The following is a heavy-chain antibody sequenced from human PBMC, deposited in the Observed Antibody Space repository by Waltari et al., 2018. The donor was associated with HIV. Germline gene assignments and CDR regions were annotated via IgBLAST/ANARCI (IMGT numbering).Heavy chain of an antibody. V-gene: IGHV1-46*01. CDR1: GYTFSNYY. CDR2: INPGGGSA. Sequence: QVQLVQSGAEVKKPGASVKVSCKASGYTFSNYYIHWMRPASGQGLEWMGIINPGGGSASYAEKFEGRVTMTRDTSANTLYMELRSLTSEDTAVYYCARHRSPSYSVMVVVKGSYDYWGQGTLVTVSS. J-gene: IGHJ4*02. CDR3: ARHRSPSYSVMVVVKGSYDY. D-gene: IGHD2-15*01.